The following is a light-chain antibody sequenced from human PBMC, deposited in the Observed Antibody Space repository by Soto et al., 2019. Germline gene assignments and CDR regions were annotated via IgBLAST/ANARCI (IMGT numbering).Light chain of an antibody. CDR2: DVT. CDR1: SSDVGGYNY. V-gene: IGLV2-11*01. Sequence: QSALTQPRSVSGSPGQSVTISCTGTSSDVGGYNYVSWYQHDPDKAPKVMIYDVTKRPSGVPDRFSGSKSGNTASLTISGLQAEDESDYYCCSYAGGNYVFGTGTKVTAL. J-gene: IGLJ1*01. CDR3: CSYAGGNYV.